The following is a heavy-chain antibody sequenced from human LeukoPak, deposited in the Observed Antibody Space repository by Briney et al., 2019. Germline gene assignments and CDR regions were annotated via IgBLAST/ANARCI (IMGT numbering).Heavy chain of an antibody. D-gene: IGHD3-10*01. Sequence: SETLSLTCTVSGGSINGGNYYWTWLRQPAGKGLEWIGRISPSGSTNHNPSLTSRVTISVDTSKNQFSLKLNFVTAADTAVYYCARGDITMVRGVRDNWFDPWGQGTLVTVSS. V-gene: IGHV4-61*02. CDR1: GGSINGGNYY. J-gene: IGHJ5*02. CDR2: ISPSGST. CDR3: ARGDITMVRGVRDNWFDP.